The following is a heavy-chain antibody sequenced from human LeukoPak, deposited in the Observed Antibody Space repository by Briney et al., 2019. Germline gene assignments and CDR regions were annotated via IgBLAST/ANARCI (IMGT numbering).Heavy chain of an antibody. CDR2: ITYDGST. V-gene: IGHV4-34*01. D-gene: IGHD3-3*01. Sequence: SETLSLTCAVFGGSFDGYYWSWIRQPPGKGLEWIGEITYDGSTNYNPSLKSRVTISVDTSKIQFSLNLSSVTAADTAIYYCARGLASGYPPIPFDYWGQGTQVTVST. CDR1: GGSFDGYY. J-gene: IGHJ4*02. CDR3: ARGLASGYPPIPFDY.